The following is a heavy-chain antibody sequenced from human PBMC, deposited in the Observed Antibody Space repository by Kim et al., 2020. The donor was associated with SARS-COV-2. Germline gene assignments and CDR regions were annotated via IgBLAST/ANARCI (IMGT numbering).Heavy chain of an antibody. Sequence: GGSLRLSCAASGFTFSSYSMNWVRQAPGKGLEWVSSISSSSSYIYYADSVKGRFTISRDNAKNSLYLQMNSLRAEDTAVYYCASAVRSGGYSYGFVGMDVSGPGTTVTVSS. CDR1: GFTFSSYS. J-gene: IGHJ6*02. V-gene: IGHV3-21*01. CDR2: ISSSSSYI. D-gene: IGHD5-18*01. CDR3: ASAVRSGGYSYGFVGMDV.